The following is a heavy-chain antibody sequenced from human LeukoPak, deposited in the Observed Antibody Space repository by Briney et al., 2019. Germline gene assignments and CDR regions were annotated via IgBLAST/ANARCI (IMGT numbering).Heavy chain of an antibody. V-gene: IGHV3-73*01. Sequence: GGSLRLSCAASGFTFSGSAIHWVRQASGKGLEWVGRIRSKANSHATAYAASVKGRFTISRDDSTNTAYLQMNSLKTEDTAVYYCSRLEGSGVVVVANDYWGQGTLVTVSS. CDR1: GFTFSGSA. D-gene: IGHD2-15*01. CDR3: SRLEGSGVVVVANDY. J-gene: IGHJ4*02. CDR2: IRSKANSHAT.